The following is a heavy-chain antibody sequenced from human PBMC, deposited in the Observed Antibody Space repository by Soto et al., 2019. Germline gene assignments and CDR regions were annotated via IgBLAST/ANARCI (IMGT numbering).Heavy chain of an antibody. CDR3: AKDFENDYGDYGGPFDY. Sequence: GGSLRLSCAASGFTFSTYAMAWVRQAPGKGLEWVSGVSASGLNTDYADPVKGRFTISRDNSKNTLYLQMNSLRAEDTAVYFCAKDFENDYGDYGGPFDYWGQGTLVTVSS. V-gene: IGHV3-23*01. CDR2: VSASGLNT. CDR1: GFTFSTYA. D-gene: IGHD4-17*01. J-gene: IGHJ4*02.